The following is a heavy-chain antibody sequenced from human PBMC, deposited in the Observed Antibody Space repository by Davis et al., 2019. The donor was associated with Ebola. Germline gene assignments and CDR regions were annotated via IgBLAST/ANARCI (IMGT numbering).Heavy chain of an antibody. V-gene: IGHV3-30-3*01. CDR2: MSYDGNKK. J-gene: IGHJ6*02. Sequence: GESLKISCAASGFTFSTYALHWVRQAPGKGLEWVAVMSYDGNKKHYADSVKGRCTISRDISKNTLYLQMDSLRPEDTAVYYCAREDVRRQHSSGWDYYYYGLDVWGQGTTVTVSS. CDR1: GFTFSTYA. CDR3: AREDVRRQHSSGWDYYYYGLDV. D-gene: IGHD6-19*01.